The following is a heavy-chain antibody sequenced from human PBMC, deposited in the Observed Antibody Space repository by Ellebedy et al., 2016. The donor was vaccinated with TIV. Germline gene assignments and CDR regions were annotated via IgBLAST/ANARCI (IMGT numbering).Heavy chain of an antibody. J-gene: IGHJ5*01. CDR1: GFSFRNYW. D-gene: IGHD4-17*01. CDR2: IYQVGSEK. CDR3: ARRGSYGDYAVQVNNWFDS. Sequence: GESLKISCAASGFSFRNYWMGWVRQAPGKGLEWVANIYQVGSEKFVVDSVKGRFTISRDNAKKSLYLQMHSLRVEDTALYYCARRGSYGDYAVQVNNWFDSWGQGTLVTV. V-gene: IGHV3-7*01.